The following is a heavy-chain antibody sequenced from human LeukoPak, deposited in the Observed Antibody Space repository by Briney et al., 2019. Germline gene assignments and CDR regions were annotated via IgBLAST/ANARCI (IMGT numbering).Heavy chain of an antibody. V-gene: IGHV4-30-4*01. J-gene: IGHJ4*02. D-gene: IGHD4-17*01. CDR3: ARHRTTMTTLPYHFDY. Sequence: SETLSLTCSVSGDSITRGDYYWGWIRQPPGKGLEWIGGIYYGGTTYYNPSLKSRVIISVATSKNQFSLRLSPVTAADTAVYYCARHRTTMTTLPYHFDYWGQGTLVTVSS. CDR1: GDSITRGDYY. CDR2: IYYGGTT.